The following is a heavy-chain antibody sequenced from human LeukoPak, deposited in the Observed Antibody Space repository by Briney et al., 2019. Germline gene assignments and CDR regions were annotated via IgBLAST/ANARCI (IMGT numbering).Heavy chain of an antibody. D-gene: IGHD6-19*01. J-gene: IGHJ3*02. CDR3: ARGISIAVAEPRDAFDI. CDR2: ISPSGGST. CDR1: GYTFTSYY. V-gene: IGHV1-46*01. Sequence: ASVKVSCKASGYTFTSYYMHWVRQAPGQGLEWMGIISPSGGSTSYAQKFQGRVTMTRDTSTSTVYMELSSLRSEDTAVYYCARGISIAVAEPRDAFDIWGQGTMVTVSS.